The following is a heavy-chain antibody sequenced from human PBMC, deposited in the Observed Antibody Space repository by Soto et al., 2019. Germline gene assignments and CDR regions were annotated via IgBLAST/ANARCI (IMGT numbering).Heavy chain of an antibody. Sequence: SETLSLTCIVSGGSISSSSYYWGWIRQPPGKGLEWIGSIYYSGSTYYNPSLKSRVTISVDTSKNQFSLKLSSVTAADTAVFYCERNRARNWFDHWGQGTLVTVSS. CDR1: GGSISSSSYY. J-gene: IGHJ5*02. V-gene: IGHV4-39*01. CDR2: IYYSGST. CDR3: ERNRARNWFDH. D-gene: IGHD6-6*01.